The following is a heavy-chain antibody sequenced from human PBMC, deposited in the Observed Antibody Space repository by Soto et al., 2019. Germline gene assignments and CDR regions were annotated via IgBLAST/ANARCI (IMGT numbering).Heavy chain of an antibody. Sequence: QVQLVESGGGVVQPGRSLRLSCAASGFTFSTYGMHWVRQAPGKGLEWVAVISYGGSNKYYADSVKGRFTISRDNSKNTLYLQMNSLRSEDTAVYYCAKDLSGYNYGYYSRFDYWGQGTLVTVSS. D-gene: IGHD5-18*01. CDR2: ISYGGSNK. V-gene: IGHV3-30*18. CDR3: AKDLSGYNYGYYSRFDY. J-gene: IGHJ4*02. CDR1: GFTFSTYG.